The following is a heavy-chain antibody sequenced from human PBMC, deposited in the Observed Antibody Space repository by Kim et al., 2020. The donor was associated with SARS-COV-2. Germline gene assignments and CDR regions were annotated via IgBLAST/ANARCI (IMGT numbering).Heavy chain of an antibody. D-gene: IGHD3-3*01. CDR3: ARDELRFLEWLRAFDI. CDR1: GFTFSDYY. Sequence: GGSLRLSCAASGFTFSDYYMSWIRQAPGKGLEWVSYISSSGSTIYYADSVKGRFTISRDNAKNSLYLQMNSLRAEDTAVYYCARDELRFLEWLRAFDIWGQGTMVTVSS. CDR2: ISSSGSTI. J-gene: IGHJ3*02. V-gene: IGHV3-11*01.